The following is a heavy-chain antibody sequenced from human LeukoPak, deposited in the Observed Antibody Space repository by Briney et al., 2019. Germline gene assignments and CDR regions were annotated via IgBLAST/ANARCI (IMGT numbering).Heavy chain of an antibody. Sequence: SETLSLTCNVSGGSISSASYYWGWLRQPPGKGLEWIGSIYYTGTTYQSPSLKSRVTISVHTSKNQFSLKLSSVTAADTAVYYCARVPEAYSSSWYGGGVDYWGQGTLVTVSS. CDR2: IYYTGTT. J-gene: IGHJ4*02. CDR3: ARVPEAYSSSWYGGGVDY. D-gene: IGHD6-13*01. V-gene: IGHV4-39*07. CDR1: GGSISSASYY.